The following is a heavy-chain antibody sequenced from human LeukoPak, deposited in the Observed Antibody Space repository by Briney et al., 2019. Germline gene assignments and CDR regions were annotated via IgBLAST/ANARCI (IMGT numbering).Heavy chain of an antibody. V-gene: IGHV4-4*09. CDR1: GGSFSGYY. D-gene: IGHD3-16*01. Sequence: SETLSLTCAVYGGSFSGYYWSWIRQPPGKGLEWIGYIYTSGSTNYNPSLKSRVTISVDTSKNQFSLKLSSVTAADTAVYYCARHRPWGLYYYYMDVWGKGTTVTVSS. J-gene: IGHJ6*03. CDR3: ARHRPWGLYYYYMDV. CDR2: IYTSGST.